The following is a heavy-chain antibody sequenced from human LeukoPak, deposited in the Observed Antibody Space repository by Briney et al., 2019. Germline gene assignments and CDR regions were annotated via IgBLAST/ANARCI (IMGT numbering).Heavy chain of an antibody. V-gene: IGHV1-69*05. D-gene: IGHD3-22*01. J-gene: IGHJ3*02. CDR3: VTGYYDSSGYYHGRGAFDI. Sequence: SVKVSCKASGGTFISYAISWVRQAPGQGLEWMGRIIPIFGTANYAQKFQGRVTITTDESTSTAYMELSSLSSEDTAVYYCVTGYYDSSGYYHGRGAFDIWGQGTMVTVSS. CDR1: GGTFISYA. CDR2: IIPIFGTA.